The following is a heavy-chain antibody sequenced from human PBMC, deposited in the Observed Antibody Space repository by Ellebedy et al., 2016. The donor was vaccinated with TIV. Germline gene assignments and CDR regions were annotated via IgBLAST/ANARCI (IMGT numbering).Heavy chain of an antibody. Sequence: GESLKISCAASGFIFPHYNLNWFRQAPGRGLEWVSGINWNGYTAGYADSVKGRFTISRDNAKNSVYLEINSLRAEDTALYYCARDGPYFYFGMDVWGQGTTVTVSS. CDR1: GFIFPHYN. CDR2: INWNGYTA. CDR3: ARDGPYFYFGMDV. V-gene: IGHV3-20*04. J-gene: IGHJ6*02. D-gene: IGHD3-9*01.